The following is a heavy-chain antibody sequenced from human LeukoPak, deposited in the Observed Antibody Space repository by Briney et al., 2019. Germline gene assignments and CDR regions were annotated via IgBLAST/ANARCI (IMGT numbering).Heavy chain of an antibody. D-gene: IGHD6-13*01. CDR1: GFTFSNYG. CDR3: AKDRGQQLYYFDY. V-gene: IGHV3-30*02. J-gene: IGHJ4*02. CDR2: IRYDGSNK. Sequence: GGSLRLSCAASGFTFSNYGMHWVRQAPGKGLEWVAFIRYDGSNKYYADSVKGRFTISRDNSKNTLYLQMNSLRAEDTAVYYCAKDRGQQLYYFDYWGQGTLVTVSS.